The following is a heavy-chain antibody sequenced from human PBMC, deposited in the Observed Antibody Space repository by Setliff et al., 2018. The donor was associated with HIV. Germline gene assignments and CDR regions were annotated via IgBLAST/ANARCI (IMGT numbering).Heavy chain of an antibody. J-gene: IGHJ4*02. CDR1: GGSFDAYY. D-gene: IGHD1-7*01. V-gene: IGHV4-34*01. CDR2: INHSGNT. CDR3: LLEAPLMMGTTPPL. Sequence: PSETLSLTCDLYGGSFDAYYWSWIRQPPGKGLEWMGEINHSGNTTYNPSLESRVTISVDTTKNQFSLKLNTVTAAETAVYYCLLEAPLMMGTTPPLWGQGTLVTVSS.